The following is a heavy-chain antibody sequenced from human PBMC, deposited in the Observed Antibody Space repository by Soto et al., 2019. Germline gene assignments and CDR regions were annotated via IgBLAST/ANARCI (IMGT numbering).Heavy chain of an antibody. CDR3: ARDGGRHSGGIDY. J-gene: IGHJ4*02. D-gene: IGHD1-26*01. CDR1: GGTFSSYS. V-gene: IGHV1-69*01. Sequence: QVQLVQSGAEVKKPGSSVKVSCKASGGTFSSYSINWVRQAPGQGLEWMGEIIPIFGTANYAQKFQGRVTITEGESTSTAYMELSSLRSEDTAVYYCARDGGRHSGGIDYWGQGTLVTVSS. CDR2: IIPIFGTA.